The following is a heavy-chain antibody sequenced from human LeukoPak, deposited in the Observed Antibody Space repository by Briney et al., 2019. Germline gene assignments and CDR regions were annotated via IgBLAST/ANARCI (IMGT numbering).Heavy chain of an antibody. D-gene: IGHD6-19*01. CDR2: ISAYNGNT. Sequence: GASVKVSCKASGYTFTSYGISWVRQAPGQGLEWMGWISAYNGNTNYAQKLQGRVTMTTDTSTSTAYMELRSLRSDDTAVYYCARGQQWLGEPITHFDYWGQGTLVTVSS. CDR3: ARGQQWLGEPITHFDY. J-gene: IGHJ4*02. V-gene: IGHV1-18*01. CDR1: GYTFTSYG.